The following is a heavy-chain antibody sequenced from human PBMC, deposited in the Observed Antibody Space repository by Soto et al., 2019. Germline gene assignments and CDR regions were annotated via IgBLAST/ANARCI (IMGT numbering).Heavy chain of an antibody. CDR2: IKQDGSEK. J-gene: IGHJ4*02. CDR3: AREGRGGLSDY. D-gene: IGHD2-15*01. CDR1: GFTFSSYW. Sequence: EVQLVESGGGLVQPGGSLRLSCAASGFTFSSYWMTWVRQAPGKGLEWVANIKQDGSEKYYVDSVKGRFTISRDNAKNSLYLQMNSLRVEDRAVYYCAREGRGGLSDYWGQGTLVTVSS. V-gene: IGHV3-7*01.